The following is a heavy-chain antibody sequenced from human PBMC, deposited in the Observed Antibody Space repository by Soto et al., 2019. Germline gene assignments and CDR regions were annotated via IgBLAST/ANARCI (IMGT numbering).Heavy chain of an antibody. CDR3: ARPSTSAGRRDLAC. Sequence: EVQLVESGGGLVQPGGSLRLSCAASGFSLSSYWMSWVRQAPGKGLEWVANMNQDGSESDYVGSVKGRFTFTRDNAKNSLYLHMNSLRAEDTAVYYCARPSTSAGRRDLACWGQGTLVTVSS. J-gene: IGHJ4*02. V-gene: IGHV3-7*01. CDR2: MNQDGSES. CDR1: GFSLSSYW.